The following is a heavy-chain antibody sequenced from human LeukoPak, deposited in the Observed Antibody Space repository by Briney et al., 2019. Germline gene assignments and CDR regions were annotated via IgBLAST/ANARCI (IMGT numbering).Heavy chain of an antibody. CDR1: GYIFVNYA. D-gene: IGHD4-17*01. CDR2: VDAGNGNA. CDR3: TITNYGGY. J-gene: IGHJ4*02. Sequence: ASVKICCKASGYIFVNYAVHCLRQAPGQRPEWMGWVDAGNGNAKYLQNFQDRVTFTRDTSASTAYMELDSLRSEDTAVYYCTITNYGGYWGQGTLVTVFS. V-gene: IGHV1-3*01.